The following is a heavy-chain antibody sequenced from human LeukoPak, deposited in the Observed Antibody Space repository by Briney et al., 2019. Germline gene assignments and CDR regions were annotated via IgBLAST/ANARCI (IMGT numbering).Heavy chain of an antibody. CDR3: ARTPNYYDSSGYPTHYFDY. Sequence: SETLSLTCTVSGGSVSVSSSYWGWIRQPPGKGLEWIGSIHYSGSTYYNPSLKSRLSFSLDTSKNHFSLKLSSVTAADTAVYYCARTPNYYDSSGYPTHYFDYWGQGTLVTVSS. CDR2: IHYSGST. D-gene: IGHD3-22*01. J-gene: IGHJ4*02. CDR1: GGSVSVSSSY. V-gene: IGHV4-39*07.